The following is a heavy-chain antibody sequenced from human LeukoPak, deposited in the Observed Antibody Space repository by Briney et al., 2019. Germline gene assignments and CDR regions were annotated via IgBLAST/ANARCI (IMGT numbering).Heavy chain of an antibody. CDR1: GYSFTSYW. D-gene: IGHD2-15*01. CDR2: IYPGASDT. CDR3: ARRGYCSGGSCHSAHFDY. Sequence: GESLKISCKGSGYSFTSYWIGWVRQMPWKGLEWMGIIYPGASDTRYSPSFQGQVTISADKSISTAYLQWSSLKASDTAMYYCARRGYCSGGSCHSAHFDYWGQGTLVTVSS. J-gene: IGHJ4*02. V-gene: IGHV5-51*01.